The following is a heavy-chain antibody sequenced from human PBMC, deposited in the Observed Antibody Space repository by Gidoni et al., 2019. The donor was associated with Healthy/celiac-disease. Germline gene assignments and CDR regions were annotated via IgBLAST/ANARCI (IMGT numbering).Heavy chain of an antibody. D-gene: IGHD3-10*01. J-gene: IGHJ4*02. V-gene: IGHV3-23*01. CDR2: ISVSGGST. CDR1: GFTFSSYA. Sequence: EVQLLESGGGLVQPGGSLRLSCAASGFTFSSYAMSWVRQAPGKGLEWVSAISVSGGSTYYADSVKGRFTISRDNSKNTLYLQMNSLRAEDTAVYYCAKDGGSGSHTDYWGQGTLVTVSS. CDR3: AKDGGSGSHTDY.